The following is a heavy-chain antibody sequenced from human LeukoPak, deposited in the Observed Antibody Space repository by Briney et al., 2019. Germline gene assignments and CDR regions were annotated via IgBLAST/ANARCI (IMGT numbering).Heavy chain of an antibody. CDR1: GESVNGYF. J-gene: IGHJ3*02. Sequence: SETLSLTCAVYGESVNGYFWSWIRQPPGKGLVWIGEINQGGSTNYNPSLKSRVTISVDTSNNQFSLKLSSVTAEDTAVYYCARRASRDGYNHDAFDIWGQGTMVTVSS. CDR3: ARRASRDGYNHDAFDI. CDR2: INQGGST. D-gene: IGHD5-24*01. V-gene: IGHV4-34*01.